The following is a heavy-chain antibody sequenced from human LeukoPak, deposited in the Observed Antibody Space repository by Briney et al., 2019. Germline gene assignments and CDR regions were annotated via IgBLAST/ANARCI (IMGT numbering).Heavy chain of an antibody. Sequence: GASVKVSCKASGYTFTGYFMHWVRQAPGQGLEWMGWINPNSGGTSYLQNFQGRVTMTRDTSISTAYMDLSRLRPDDTAVYYCARGRPGDYFDYWGQGTLVTVSS. CDR1: GYTFTGYF. CDR2: INPNSGGT. V-gene: IGHV1-2*02. J-gene: IGHJ4*02. D-gene: IGHD6-25*01. CDR3: ARGRPGDYFDY.